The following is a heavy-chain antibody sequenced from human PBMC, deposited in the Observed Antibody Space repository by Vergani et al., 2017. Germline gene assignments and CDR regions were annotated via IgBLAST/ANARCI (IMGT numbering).Heavy chain of an antibody. D-gene: IGHD6-6*01. Sequence: QVQLVESGGGVVQPGTSLRLSCVVSGFALNRHAMYWVRQAPGKGLEWVAVIANDYSNTYSATSVKGRFTISRDNAKNTLYLQMNSLRAEDTAVYYCARVHSRGSISSGDALDVWGQGTMVTVSS. J-gene: IGHJ3*01. CDR1: GFALNRHA. V-gene: IGHV3-33*08. CDR3: ARVHSRGSISSGDALDV. CDR2: IANDYSNT.